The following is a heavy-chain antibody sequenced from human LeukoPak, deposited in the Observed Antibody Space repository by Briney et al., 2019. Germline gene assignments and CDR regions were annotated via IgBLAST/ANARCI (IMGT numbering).Heavy chain of an antibody. CDR3: ARGGFWAAAKGQGY. Sequence: SETLSLTCTVSGYSISSGYYWSWIRQPPGKGLEWIGEINHSGSTNYNPSLKSRVTISVDTSKNQFSLKLSSVTAADTAVYYCARGGFWAAAKGQGYWGQGTLVTVSS. CDR1: GYSISSGYY. J-gene: IGHJ4*02. CDR2: INHSGST. D-gene: IGHD6-13*01. V-gene: IGHV4-38-2*02.